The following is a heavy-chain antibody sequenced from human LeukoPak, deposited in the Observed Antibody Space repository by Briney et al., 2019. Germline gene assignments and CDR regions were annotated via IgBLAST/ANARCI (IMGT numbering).Heavy chain of an antibody. V-gene: IGHV4-30-4*01. CDR1: GGSISSGDYY. Sequence: SETLSLTCTVSGGSISSGDYYWSWIRQPPGKGLEWIGYIYYSGSTYYNPSLKSRVTISVDTSKNQFSLKLSSVTAADTAVYYRARASYYDFWSGYCNWFDPWGQGTLVTVSS. J-gene: IGHJ5*02. CDR3: ARASYYDFWSGYCNWFDP. CDR2: IYYSGST. D-gene: IGHD3-3*01.